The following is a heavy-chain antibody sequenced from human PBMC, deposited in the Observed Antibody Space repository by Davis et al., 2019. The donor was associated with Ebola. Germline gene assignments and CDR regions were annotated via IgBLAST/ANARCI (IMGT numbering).Heavy chain of an antibody. J-gene: IGHJ4*02. D-gene: IGHD6-13*01. CDR2: IYYSGTT. Sequence: PSETLSLTCTVSGGSISSGNYYWSWIRQPPGKGLEWIGYIYYSGTTYYNPTLKGRVTISVDTSKNQFSLKLSSVTAADTAVYYCARSAGYSSSPDYWGQGTLVTVSS. CDR1: GGSISSGNYY. V-gene: IGHV4-30-4*02. CDR3: ARSAGYSSSPDY.